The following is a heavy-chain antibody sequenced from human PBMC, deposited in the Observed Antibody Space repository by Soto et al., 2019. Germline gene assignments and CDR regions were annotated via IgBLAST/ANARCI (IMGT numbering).Heavy chain of an antibody. D-gene: IGHD4-17*01. CDR3: ARAADGDYYYYGMDV. Sequence: QVHLVQSGAEVKKPGSSVRVSCKASGGTLSIYAISWVRQAPGQGLEWMGGIIAFYGTINYAQKCQGRVKITADDSTSTAYMELTSLRSEDTAVYYCARAADGDYYYYGMDVWGQGTTVIVSS. J-gene: IGHJ6*02. CDR2: IIAFYGTI. CDR1: GGTLSIYA. V-gene: IGHV1-69*01.